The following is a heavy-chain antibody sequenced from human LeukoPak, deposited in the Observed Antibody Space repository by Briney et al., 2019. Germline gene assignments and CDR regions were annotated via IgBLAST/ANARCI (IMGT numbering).Heavy chain of an antibody. CDR2: ISSSSSYI. CDR3: ARDSSLWGRGGYFDY. J-gene: IGHJ4*02. Sequence: GGSLRLSCAASGFTVSSNYMSWVRQAPGKGLEWVSSISSSSSYIYYADSVKGRFTISRDNAKNSLYLQMNSLRAEDTAVYYCARDSSLWGRGGYFDYWGQGTLVTVSS. D-gene: IGHD7-27*01. V-gene: IGHV3-21*01. CDR1: GFTVSSNY.